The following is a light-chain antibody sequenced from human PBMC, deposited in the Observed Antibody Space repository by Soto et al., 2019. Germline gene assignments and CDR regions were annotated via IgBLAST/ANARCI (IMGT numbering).Light chain of an antibody. CDR3: SSYSSSSTLLL. Sequence: QSALTQPASVSGSPGQTVIISCTGTSSDIGGSNYVSWYQQHPGRAPKLIIFDVSTRPSKIPYRFSGSKSDNTASLTISGLQADDEADYYCSSYSSSSTLLLFGGGTKLTVL. V-gene: IGLV2-14*03. CDR1: SSDIGGSNY. CDR2: DVS. J-gene: IGLJ2*01.